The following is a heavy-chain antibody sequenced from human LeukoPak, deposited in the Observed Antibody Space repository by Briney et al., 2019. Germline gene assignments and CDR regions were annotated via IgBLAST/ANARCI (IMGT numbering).Heavy chain of an antibody. Sequence: GESLRVSCAASGFTFSSYAMSWVRQAPGKGLEWVSALGGSGRSIYYADSVKGRFTISRDNSKNTLYLQMNSLRAEDTAVYYCAKSTTTVTPYYFDYWGQGNLVTVSS. CDR1: GFTFSSYA. CDR3: AKSTTTVTPYYFDY. CDR2: LGGSGRSI. V-gene: IGHV3-23*01. D-gene: IGHD4-17*01. J-gene: IGHJ4*02.